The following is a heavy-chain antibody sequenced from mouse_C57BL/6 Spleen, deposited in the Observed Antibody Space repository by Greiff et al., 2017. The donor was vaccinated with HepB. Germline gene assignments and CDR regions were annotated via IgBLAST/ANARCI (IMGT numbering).Heavy chain of an antibody. J-gene: IGHJ2*01. Sequence: QVQLQQSGPELVKPGASVKISCKASGYAFSSSWMNWVKQRPGKGLEWIGRIYPGDGDTNYNGKFKGKATLTADKSSSTAYMQLSSLTSEDSAVYFVARGYYGSPYLDYWGQGTPLTVSA. D-gene: IGHD1-1*01. CDR3: ARGYYGSPYLDY. CDR2: IYPGDGDT. CDR1: GYAFSSSW. V-gene: IGHV1-82*01.